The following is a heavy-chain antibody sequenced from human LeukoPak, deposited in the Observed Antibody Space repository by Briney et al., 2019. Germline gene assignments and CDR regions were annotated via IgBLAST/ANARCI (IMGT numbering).Heavy chain of an antibody. V-gene: IGHV3-11*01. CDR2: ISSSGNII. J-gene: IGHJ6*03. D-gene: IGHD1-26*01. Sequence: WGSLRLSCAASGFTFSDYYMSWIRQAPGEGLECVSYISSSGNIIYYGDSVKGRVTISRDNAKNSLFLQMNSLRAEDTAVYYCARTPVWGYMDVWGKGATVTISS. CDR1: GFTFSDYY. CDR3: ARTPVWGYMDV.